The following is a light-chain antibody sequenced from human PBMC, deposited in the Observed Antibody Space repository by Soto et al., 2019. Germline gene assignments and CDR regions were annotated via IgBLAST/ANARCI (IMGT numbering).Light chain of an antibody. CDR1: QSVRTN. CDR3: QQYFNWPLTWN. J-gene: IGKJ1*01. V-gene: IGKV3-15*01. Sequence: EVVLTQSPATLSVSAGGTVTLSCRASQSVRTNVAWYQQIPGQAPRLLVYGASTRATGVPARFTGSGSGIEFSLTISSLLSEDSAFYYCQQYFNWPLTWNFGQGTKV. CDR2: GAS.